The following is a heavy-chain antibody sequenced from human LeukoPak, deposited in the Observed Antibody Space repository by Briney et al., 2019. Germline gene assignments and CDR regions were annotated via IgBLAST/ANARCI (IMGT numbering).Heavy chain of an antibody. J-gene: IGHJ4*02. CDR3: ARTSQWYYGSGSYYPYFDS. Sequence: GGSLRLSCAASGFTFSRYAMHWVRQAPGKRLEWGAVISNDGLHNFYADSVKGRFTISRHNSKNKLYLQINSLRAEDTAVYYCARTSQWYYGSGSYYPYFDSWGQGTLVTVSS. CDR1: GFTFSRYA. CDR2: ISNDGLHN. V-gene: IGHV3-30*04. D-gene: IGHD3-10*01.